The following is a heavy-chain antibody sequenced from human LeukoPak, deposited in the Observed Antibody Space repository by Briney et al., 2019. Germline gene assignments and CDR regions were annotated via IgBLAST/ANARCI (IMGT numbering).Heavy chain of an antibody. CDR3: GRDHLVRLGGNDAFDS. J-gene: IGHJ3*02. CDR1: GFTLSSNY. D-gene: IGHD3-16*01. Sequence: PGGSLRLSCAASGFTLSSNYMSGVRPAPGEGRECGSVIYIGGNTLYADSEKGRFPISRDNSKNTLSLQMNSLSAEHTAVFYCGRDHLVRLGGNDAFDSWGQGTMVTVSS. CDR2: IYIGGNT. V-gene: IGHV3-66*02.